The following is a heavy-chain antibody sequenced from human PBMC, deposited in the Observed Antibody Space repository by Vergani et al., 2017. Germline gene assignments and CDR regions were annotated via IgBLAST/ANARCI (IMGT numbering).Heavy chain of an antibody. Sequence: QVQLQESGPGLVKPSETLSLTCTVSGGSVSSGSYYWSWIRQPPGKGLEWIGYIYYSGSTNYNPSLKSRVTISVDTSKNQFSLKLSSVTAADTAVYYCARGWRKDLITMIDYYYGMDVWGQGTTVTVSS. CDR3: ARGWRKDLITMIDYYYGMDV. CDR2: IYYSGST. D-gene: IGHD3-22*01. CDR1: GGSVSSGSYY. J-gene: IGHJ6*02. V-gene: IGHV4-61*01.